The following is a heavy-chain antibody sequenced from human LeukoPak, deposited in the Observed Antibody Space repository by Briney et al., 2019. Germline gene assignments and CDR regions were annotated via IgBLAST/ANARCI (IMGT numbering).Heavy chain of an antibody. D-gene: IGHD3-16*01. J-gene: IGHJ6*02. CDR3: ARQAQPFGGMDV. Sequence: GSLRLSCAASGFTFSSYAMSWVRQMPGKGLEWMGIIYPGDSDTRYSPSFEGQVTISADKSISTAYLQWSSLKASDTAMYYCARQAQPFGGMDVWGQGTTVTVSS. V-gene: IGHV5-51*01. CDR2: IYPGDSDT. CDR1: GFTFSSYA.